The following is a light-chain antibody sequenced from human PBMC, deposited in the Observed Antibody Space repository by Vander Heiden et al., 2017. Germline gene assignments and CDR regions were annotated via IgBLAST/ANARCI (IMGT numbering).Light chain of an antibody. J-gene: IGLJ3*02. V-gene: IGLV2-14*01. Sequence: QSALTQPASVSGSPGQSLTISCTGTSSDVGAYNYVSWYQQHPDKAPKLIIYDVTNRPSGVSNRFSGSKSGNTASLTISGLQAEDEADYYCSSYSSNDPWVFGGGTKLTVL. CDR3: SSYSSNDPWV. CDR2: DVT. CDR1: SSDVGAYNY.